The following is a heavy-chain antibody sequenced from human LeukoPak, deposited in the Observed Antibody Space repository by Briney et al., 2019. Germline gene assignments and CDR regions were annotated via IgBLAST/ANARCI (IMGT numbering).Heavy chain of an antibody. CDR1: GFTFSTYS. CDR3: ARDLADYSDY. CDR2: ISTSGTYI. V-gene: IGHV3-21*01. J-gene: IGHJ4*02. Sequence: PGGSLRLSCAASGFTFSTYSMNWVRQAPGKGLEWVSSISTSGTYIYYADSLKGRFTISRDNAKNSLYLQMHSLRAEDTAVYYCARDLADYSDYWGQGTLVTVSS. D-gene: IGHD2-21*01.